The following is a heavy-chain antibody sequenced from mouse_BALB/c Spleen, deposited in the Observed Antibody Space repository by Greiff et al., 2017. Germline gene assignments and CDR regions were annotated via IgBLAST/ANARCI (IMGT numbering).Heavy chain of an antibody. V-gene: IGHV5-4*02. D-gene: IGHD2-1*01. J-gene: IGHJ2*01. CDR1: GFTFSDYY. CDR2: ISDGGSYT. Sequence: EVMLVESGGGLVKPGGSLKLSCAASGFTFSDYYMYWVRQTPEKRLEWVATISDGGSYTYYPDSVKGRFTISRDNAKNNLYLQMSSLKSEDTAMYYCAREGGNSRSYWGQGTTLTVSS. CDR3: AREGGNSRSY.